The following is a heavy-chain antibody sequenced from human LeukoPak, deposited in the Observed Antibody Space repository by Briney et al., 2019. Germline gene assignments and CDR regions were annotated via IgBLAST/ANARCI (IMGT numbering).Heavy chain of an antibody. Sequence: GGSLRLSCAASGFTFSRNWMSWVRQAPGKGLEWVANIKQDGSEKYYVDSVKGRFTISRDNSKNTLYLQMNSLRAEDTAVYYCARGPDYGDYYGMDVWGQGTTVTVSS. CDR1: GFTFSRNW. CDR3: ARGPDYGDYYGMDV. J-gene: IGHJ6*02. CDR2: IKQDGSEK. V-gene: IGHV3-7*03. D-gene: IGHD4-17*01.